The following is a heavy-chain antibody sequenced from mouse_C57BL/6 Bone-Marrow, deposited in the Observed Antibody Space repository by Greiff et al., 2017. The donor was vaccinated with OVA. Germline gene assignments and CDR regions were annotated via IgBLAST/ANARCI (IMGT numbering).Heavy chain of an antibody. Sequence: EVQLQQSGTVLARPGASVKMSCKTSGYTFTSYWMHWVKQRPGQGLEWIGAIYPGNSDTSYNQKFKGKAKLTAVTSASTAYMELSSLTNEDSAVDDCTGEPVYCDYDEALAWFAYWGQGTLVTVSA. CDR1: GYTFTSYW. J-gene: IGHJ3*01. V-gene: IGHV1-5*01. D-gene: IGHD2-4*01. CDR2: IYPGNSDT. CDR3: TGEPVYCDYDEALAWFAY.